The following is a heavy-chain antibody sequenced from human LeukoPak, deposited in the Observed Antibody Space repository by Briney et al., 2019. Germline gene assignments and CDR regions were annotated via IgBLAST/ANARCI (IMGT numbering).Heavy chain of an antibody. Sequence: SETLSLTCAVSGGSISSSNWWSWVRQPPGKGLEWIGEIYHSGSTNYNPSLKSRVTISVDKSKNQFSLKLSSVTAADTAVYYCVAGGGYSSSLPPPIDYWGQGTLVTVSS. J-gene: IGHJ4*02. V-gene: IGHV4-4*02. CDR3: VAGGGYSSSLPPPIDY. D-gene: IGHD6-13*01. CDR1: GGSISSSNW. CDR2: IYHSGST.